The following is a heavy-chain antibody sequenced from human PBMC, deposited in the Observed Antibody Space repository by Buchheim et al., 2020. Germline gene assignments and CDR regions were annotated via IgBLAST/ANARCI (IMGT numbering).Heavy chain of an antibody. CDR1: GFTFSSYG. J-gene: IGHJ4*02. D-gene: IGHD5-18*01. Sequence: QVQLVESGGGVVQPGRSLRLSCAASGFTFSSYGMHWVRQTPGKGLEWVAVIWYDGSNKYYADSVKGRFTISRDNSKNTLYLQMNSLRAEDTAVYYCARGPIQLWFSLDYWGQGTL. CDR3: ARGPIQLWFSLDY. CDR2: IWYDGSNK. V-gene: IGHV3-33*01.